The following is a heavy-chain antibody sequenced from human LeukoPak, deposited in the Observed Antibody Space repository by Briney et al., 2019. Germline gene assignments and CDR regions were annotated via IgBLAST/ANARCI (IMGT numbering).Heavy chain of an antibody. CDR1: GGSFSGYY. D-gene: IGHD4-23*01. J-gene: IGHJ4*02. Sequence: SETLSLACAVYGGSFSGYYWSWIRQPPGKGLEWIGEINHSGSTNYNPSLKSRVTISVDTSKNQFSLKLSSVTAADTAVYYCARETTVGYFDDWGQGSLVTASS. V-gene: IGHV4-34*01. CDR2: INHSGST. CDR3: ARETTVGYFDD.